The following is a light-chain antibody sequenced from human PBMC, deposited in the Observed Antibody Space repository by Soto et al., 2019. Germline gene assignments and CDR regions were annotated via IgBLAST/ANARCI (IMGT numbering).Light chain of an antibody. CDR2: EVT. CDR3: TSYAVSNSHV. V-gene: IGLV2-8*01. CDR1: SSDVGSYNF. Sequence: QSALTQPPSASGSPGQSVTISCTGTSSDVGSYNFVSWYQQYPGKAPKLLIYEVTKRPSGVPDRFSGSKSGNTASLTDSGLQAEGEADYYCTSYAVSNSHVFGTGTKLTVL. J-gene: IGLJ1*01.